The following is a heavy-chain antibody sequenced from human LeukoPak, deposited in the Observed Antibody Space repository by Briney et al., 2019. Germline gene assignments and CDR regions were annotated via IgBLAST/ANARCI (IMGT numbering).Heavy chain of an antibody. V-gene: IGHV4-4*09. J-gene: IGHJ4*02. CDR1: GGSISSYY. CDR3: ARLLSGSYGYYFDY. Sequence: SENLSLTCTVSGGSISSYYWSWIRQPPGKGLEWIGYIYTSGSTNYNPSLKSRVTISVDTSKNQFSLKLSSVTAADTAVYYCARLLSGSYGYYFDYWGQGTLVTVS. CDR2: IYTSGST. D-gene: IGHD1-26*01.